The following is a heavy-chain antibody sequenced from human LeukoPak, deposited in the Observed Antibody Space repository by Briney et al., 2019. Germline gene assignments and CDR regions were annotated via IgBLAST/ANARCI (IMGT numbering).Heavy chain of an antibody. V-gene: IGHV1-18*01. CDR3: ARGAYSGSYYGVT. CDR1: GYTFDNYG. Sequence: GASVKVSCKASGYTFDNYGISWVRQAPGQGLEWMGWVTSYNGDTNYAQKFHGRVTMTTDTSTSTAYMELRSLRSDDTAVYYCARGAYSGSYYGVTWGQGTLVTVSS. J-gene: IGHJ5*02. CDR2: VTSYNGDT. D-gene: IGHD1-26*01.